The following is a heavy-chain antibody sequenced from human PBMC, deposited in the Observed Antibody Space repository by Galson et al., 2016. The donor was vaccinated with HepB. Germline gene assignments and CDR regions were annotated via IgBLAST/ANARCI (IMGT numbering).Heavy chain of an antibody. CDR1: GYTFTGYY. CDR2: INPNSGGT. CDR3: ARAFSPMTTYWSGFYSPDNWFDP. D-gene: IGHD4-11*01. J-gene: IGHJ5*02. Sequence: SVKVSCKASGYTFTGYYMHWVRQAPGQGLEWMGWINPNSGGTNYAQKFQGRVTMTRDTSISTAYMELSRLRSDDTAVYYCARAFSPMTTYWSGFYSPDNWFDPWRQGTLVTVSS. V-gene: IGHV1-2*02.